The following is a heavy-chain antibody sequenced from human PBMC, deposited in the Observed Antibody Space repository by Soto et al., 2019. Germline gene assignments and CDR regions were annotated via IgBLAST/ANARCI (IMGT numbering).Heavy chain of an antibody. CDR3: ARLAYSRYFQT. CDR2: IYYSGAT. CDR1: GDSISTSSYY. J-gene: IGHJ1*01. V-gene: IGHV4-39*02. Sequence: SETLSLTCDVSGDSISTSSYYWGWIRQPPGKGLQWIASIYYSGATYYNPSLHSRVTISVYTSNNRFSLTLSSLTAADTAVYFCARLAYSRYFQTWGQGSLVTVSS. D-gene: IGHD6-13*01.